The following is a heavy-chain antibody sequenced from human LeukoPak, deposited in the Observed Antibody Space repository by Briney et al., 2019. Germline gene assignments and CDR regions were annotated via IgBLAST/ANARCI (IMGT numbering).Heavy chain of an antibody. CDR1: GFTFSTYT. D-gene: IGHD5-24*01. CDR3: ARGERWVDFDH. Sequence: HPGGSLRLSCAASGFTFSTYTMSWVRQAPGKGLEWVSHISSSSSTIYYADSVKGRFTVSRDNAKNSLYLQMNSLRAEDTAVYHCARGERWVDFDHWGQGTLVTVSS. CDR2: ISSSSSTI. V-gene: IGHV3-48*01. J-gene: IGHJ4*02.